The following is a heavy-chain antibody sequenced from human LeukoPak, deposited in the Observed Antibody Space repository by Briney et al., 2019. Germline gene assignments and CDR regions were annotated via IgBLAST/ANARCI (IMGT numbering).Heavy chain of an antibody. J-gene: IGHJ4*02. V-gene: IGHV3-64*04. D-gene: IGHD6-13*01. CDR1: GFTFSSYA. CDR2: ISSNGGST. Sequence: GGSLRLSCSASGFTFSSYAMHWVRQAPGKGLEYVSAISSNGGSTYYADSVKGRFTISRDNSKNTLYLQMNSLRAEDTAVYYCAKMVAAADASTGDYFDYWGQGTLVTVSS. CDR3: AKMVAAADASTGDYFDY.